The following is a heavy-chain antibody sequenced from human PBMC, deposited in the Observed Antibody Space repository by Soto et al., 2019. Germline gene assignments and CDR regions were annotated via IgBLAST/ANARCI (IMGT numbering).Heavy chain of an antibody. CDR3: ARDRIGDSSGWFSPFDP. CDR2: IWYDGSNK. CDR1: GFTFSSYG. J-gene: IGHJ5*02. Sequence: GGSLRLSCAASGFTFSSYGMHWVRQAPGKGLEWVAVIWYDGSNKYYADSVKGRFTISRDNSKNTLYLQMNSLRAEDTAVYYCARDRIGDSSGWFSPFDPWGQGTLVTVSS. V-gene: IGHV3-33*01. D-gene: IGHD6-19*01.